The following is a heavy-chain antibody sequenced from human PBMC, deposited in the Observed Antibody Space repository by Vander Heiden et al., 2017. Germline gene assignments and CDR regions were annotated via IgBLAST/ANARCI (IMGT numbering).Heavy chain of an antibody. V-gene: IGHV3-9*01. CDR1: GFIFDDYA. Sequence: EVQLVESGGGLVQPGRSLRLSCAASGFIFDDYAMHWVRQTPGRGLEWVSGISRNSDSIGYADSVKGRFTISRDNAKNSLYLQMNSLRAEDTALYYCAKIADTSTTFDYWGQGTLVTVSS. D-gene: IGHD5-18*01. CDR3: AKIADTSTTFDY. CDR2: ISRNSDSI. J-gene: IGHJ4*02.